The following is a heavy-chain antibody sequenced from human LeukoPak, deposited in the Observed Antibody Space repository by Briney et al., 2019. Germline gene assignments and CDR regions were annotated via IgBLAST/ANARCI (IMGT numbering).Heavy chain of an antibody. CDR2: MNPNSGGT. Sequence: ASVKVSCKASGYTFTSYDINWVRQATGQGLEWMGWMNPNSGGTNYAQKFQGRVTMTRDTSISTAYMELSRLRSDDTAVYYCARVFTNWGQGTLVTVSS. J-gene: IGHJ4*02. CDR3: ARVFTN. CDR1: GYTFTSYD. V-gene: IGHV1-2*02. D-gene: IGHD3-10*01.